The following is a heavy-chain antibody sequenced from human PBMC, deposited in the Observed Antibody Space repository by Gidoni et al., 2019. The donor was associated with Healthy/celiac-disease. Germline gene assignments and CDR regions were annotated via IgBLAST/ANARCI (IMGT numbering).Heavy chain of an antibody. J-gene: IGHJ4*02. CDR3: ARDSKAGFGELLFLDY. V-gene: IGHV3-21*01. CDR1: GVTFRSYS. Sequence: EVQLVESGGGLVTHGGSLRLYCAASGVTFRSYSMNWVRQAPGQGLDCVSSISSSSSYIYYADSVKGRFTISRDNAKNSLYLQMNSLRAEDTAVYYCARDSKAGFGELLFLDYWGQGTLVTVSS. CDR2: ISSSSSYI. D-gene: IGHD3-10*01.